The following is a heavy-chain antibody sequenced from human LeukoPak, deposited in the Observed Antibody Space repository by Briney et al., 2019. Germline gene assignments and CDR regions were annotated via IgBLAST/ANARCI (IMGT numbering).Heavy chain of an antibody. CDR2: INPNSGGT. J-gene: IGHJ2*01. CDR1: GYSFTGYY. CDR3: ARVLRDWYFDL. V-gene: IGHV1-2*02. Sequence: ASVKVSCKASGYSFTGYYIHWVRQAPGQGLEWMGCINPNSGGTKYAQKFQGRVTMTRDTSISTAYMELSRLTSDDTAVFYCARVLRDWYFDLWGRGTLVTVSS.